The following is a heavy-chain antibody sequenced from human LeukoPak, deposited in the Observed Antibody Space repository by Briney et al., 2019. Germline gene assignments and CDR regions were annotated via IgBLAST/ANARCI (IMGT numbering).Heavy chain of an antibody. CDR3: AKAVAAAGIRAIDY. V-gene: IGHV3-23*01. D-gene: IGHD6-13*01. J-gene: IGHJ4*02. CDR2: ISGSGGST. Sequence: GGSLRLSCAASGFTFSSYAMSWVRQAPRKGLEWVSAISGSGGSTYYADSVKGRFTISRDNSKNTLYLQMNSLRAEDTAVYYCAKAVAAAGIRAIDYWGQGTLVTVSS. CDR1: GFTFSSYA.